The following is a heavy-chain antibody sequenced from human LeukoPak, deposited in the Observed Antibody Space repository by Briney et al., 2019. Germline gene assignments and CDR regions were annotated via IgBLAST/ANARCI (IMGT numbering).Heavy chain of an antibody. Sequence: GESLKISCKGSGYSFTNYWIGWVRQMPGKGLKWMGIIYPGDSDARYSPSFQGQVTISADKSISTAYLQWSSLKASDTAMYYCARIGFPRDYDILTGHPYYYYYMDVWGKGTTVTVSS. J-gene: IGHJ6*03. V-gene: IGHV5-51*01. CDR1: GYSFTNYW. D-gene: IGHD3-9*01. CDR3: ARIGFPRDYDILTGHPYYYYYMDV. CDR2: IYPGDSDA.